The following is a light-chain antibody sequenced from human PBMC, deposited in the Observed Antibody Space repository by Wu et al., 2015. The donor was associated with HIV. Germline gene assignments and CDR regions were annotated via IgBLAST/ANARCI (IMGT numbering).Light chain of an antibody. CDR2: DAS. Sequence: EIVLTQSPATLSLSPGERATLSCRASQVISNSLAWFLQKPGQAPRLLIYDASNRVTGIPPRFSGSGSGTHFTLTISSLEPEDFAVYYCQQYGSSPRTFGQGTKVEIK. CDR3: QQYGSSPRT. V-gene: IGKV3-11*01. J-gene: IGKJ1*01. CDR1: QVISNS.